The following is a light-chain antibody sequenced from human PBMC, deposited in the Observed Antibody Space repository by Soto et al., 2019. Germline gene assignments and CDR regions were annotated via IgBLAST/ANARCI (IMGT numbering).Light chain of an antibody. Sequence: QSALTQPASVSGSPGQSVTISCTETSSDVGGYNYVSWYQQHPGKAPRLVIYEVSHRPSGVSDRFSGSKSGNTASLTISGLQAEDEDDDYYNSYTCSSTRLYVFGTGTKVTVL. CDR1: SSDVGGYNY. CDR2: EVS. J-gene: IGLJ1*01. CDR3: NSYTCSSTRLYV. V-gene: IGLV2-14*01.